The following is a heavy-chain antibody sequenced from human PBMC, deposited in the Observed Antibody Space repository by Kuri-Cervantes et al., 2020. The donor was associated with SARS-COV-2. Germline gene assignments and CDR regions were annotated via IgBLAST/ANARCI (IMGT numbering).Heavy chain of an antibody. J-gene: IGHJ2*01. D-gene: IGHD4-17*01. V-gene: IGHV1-8*02. CDR2: MNPNSGNT. CDR1: GGTFSSYA. Sequence: ASVKVSCKASGGTFSSYAISWVRQAPGQGLEWMGWMNPNSGNTGYAQKFQGRVTMTRNTSISTAYMELSSLRSEDTAVYYCATSAVTHYNWYFDLWGRGTLVTVSS. CDR3: ATSAVTHYNWYFDL.